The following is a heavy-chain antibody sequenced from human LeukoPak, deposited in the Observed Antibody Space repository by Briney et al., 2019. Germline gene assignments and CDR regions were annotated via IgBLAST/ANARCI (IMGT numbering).Heavy chain of an antibody. V-gene: IGHV3-7*04. CDR2: IKQDGSEK. CDR1: GFTFSSYW. D-gene: IGHD1-14*01. CDR3: ARALGGPTGYAFDI. J-gene: IGHJ3*02. Sequence: GGSLRLSCAASGFTFSSYWMSWVRQAPGKGLEWVANIKQDGSEKYYVDSVKGRFTISRDNAKNSLYLQMNSLRAEDTAVYYCARALGGPTGYAFDIWSQGTMVTVSS.